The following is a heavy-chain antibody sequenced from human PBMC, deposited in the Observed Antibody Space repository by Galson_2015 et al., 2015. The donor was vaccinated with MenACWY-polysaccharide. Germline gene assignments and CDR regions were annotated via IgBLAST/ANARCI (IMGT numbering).Heavy chain of an antibody. Sequence: SLRLSCAASGFTFNTHWMHWVRQAPGKGLMWVSRINRDGSNTDYADSVKGRFTISRDNAKNTLFLQMNSLRAEDTAVYYCARGITSSNWGQGTLVTLPS. D-gene: IGHD6-6*01. CDR2: INRDGSNT. CDR1: GFTFNTHW. V-gene: IGHV3-74*01. J-gene: IGHJ4*02. CDR3: ARGITSSN.